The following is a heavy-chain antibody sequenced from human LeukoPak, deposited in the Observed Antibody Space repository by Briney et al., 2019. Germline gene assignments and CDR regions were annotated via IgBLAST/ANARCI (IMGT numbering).Heavy chain of an antibody. J-gene: IGHJ6*02. CDR2: ITGSGGNT. D-gene: IGHD6-13*01. Sequence: HAGGTLRLSCAASGFIFSSYSMSWVRKAPGKGLEWVSVITGSGGNTYYADSVKGRFTISKDNSKNTVYLQMSSLRVDDTAVYYCAKAASSSWPSYYYGMDVWGQGTTVTVSS. CDR1: GFIFSSYS. CDR3: AKAASSSWPSYYYGMDV. V-gene: IGHV3-23*01.